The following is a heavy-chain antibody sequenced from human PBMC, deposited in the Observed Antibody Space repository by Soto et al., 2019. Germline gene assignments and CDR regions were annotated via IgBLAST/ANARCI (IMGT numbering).Heavy chain of an antibody. CDR2: ISGSGGST. J-gene: IGHJ4*02. V-gene: IGHV3-23*01. Sequence: PGGSLRLSCAASGFTFSSYAMSWVRQAPGKGLEWVSAISGSGGSTYYADSVKGRFTISRDNSKNTLYLQMNSLRAEDTAVYYCAKSIPRAPGYSSGWSFYFDYWGQGTLVTVS. CDR3: AKSIPRAPGYSSGWSFYFDY. D-gene: IGHD6-19*01. CDR1: GFTFSSYA.